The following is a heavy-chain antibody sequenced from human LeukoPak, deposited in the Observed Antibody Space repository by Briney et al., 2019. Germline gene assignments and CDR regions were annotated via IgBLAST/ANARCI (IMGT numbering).Heavy chain of an antibody. D-gene: IGHD3-10*01. Sequence: ASVKVSCKASGYTFTGYYMYWVRQAPGQGLDWMGWINPKSGGTNYAQKFQGRVTMTRDTSISTAYMELSRLRSDDTAVYYCARALMVRGVITDYWGQGTLVTVSS. CDR1: GYTFTGYY. CDR2: INPKSGGT. V-gene: IGHV1-2*02. J-gene: IGHJ4*02. CDR3: ARALMVRGVITDY.